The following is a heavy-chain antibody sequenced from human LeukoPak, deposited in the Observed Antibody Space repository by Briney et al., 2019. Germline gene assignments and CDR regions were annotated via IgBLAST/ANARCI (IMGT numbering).Heavy chain of an antibody. D-gene: IGHD5-24*01. CDR1: GGSISSGDYY. CDR3: ARERGRDGYNWVFDY. J-gene: IGHJ4*02. Sequence: SETLSLTCTVSGGSISSGDYYWSSIRQPPGKGLEWIGYIYYSGSTYYNPSLKSRVTISVDTSKNQFSLKLGSVTAADTAVYYCARERGRDGYNWVFDYWGQGTLVTVSS. V-gene: IGHV4-30-4*01. CDR2: IYYSGST.